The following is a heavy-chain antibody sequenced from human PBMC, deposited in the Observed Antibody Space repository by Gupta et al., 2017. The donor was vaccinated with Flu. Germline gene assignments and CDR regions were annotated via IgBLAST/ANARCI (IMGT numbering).Heavy chain of an antibody. Sequence: ITASGDYTYYADSVRGRFSISRDNSKNTLYLQVNSLRADDTAVYYCAKTYCGTTNCHDDYWGQGTLVTVSS. D-gene: IGHD2-2*01. CDR3: AKTYCGTTNCHDDY. J-gene: IGHJ4*02. V-gene: IGHV3-23*01. CDR2: ITASGDYT.